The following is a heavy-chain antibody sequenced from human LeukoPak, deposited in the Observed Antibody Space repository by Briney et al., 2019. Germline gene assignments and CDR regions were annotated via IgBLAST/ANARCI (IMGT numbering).Heavy chain of an antibody. CDR3: ARGLYYGSGVY. J-gene: IGHJ4*02. CDR1: GFNVNSFE. CDR2: ISDSGGVI. V-gene: IGHV3-48*03. Sequence: PGGSLRLSCAASGFNVNSFEMTWVRQAPGLGLEFLSYISDSGGVIKYADSVRGRFTISRDNAKNSLYLQMNSLRAEDTAVYYCARGLYYGSGVYWGQGTLVTVSS. D-gene: IGHD3-10*01.